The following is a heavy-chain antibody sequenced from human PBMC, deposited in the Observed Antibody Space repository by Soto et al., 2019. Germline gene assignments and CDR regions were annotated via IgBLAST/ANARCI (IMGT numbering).Heavy chain of an antibody. CDR2: IDPSDSYT. Sequence: GESLKISCKGSGYSFTIYWISWVRQMPGKGLEWMGRIDPSDSYTNYSPSFQGHVTISADKSISTAYLQWSSLKASDTAMYYCARDLVAVYSGYEERYYGMDVWGQGTTVTVSS. V-gene: IGHV5-10-1*01. CDR3: ARDLVAVYSGYEERYYGMDV. D-gene: IGHD5-12*01. J-gene: IGHJ6*02. CDR1: GYSFTIYW.